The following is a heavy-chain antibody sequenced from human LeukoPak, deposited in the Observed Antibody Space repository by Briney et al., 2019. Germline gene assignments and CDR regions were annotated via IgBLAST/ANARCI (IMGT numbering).Heavy chain of an antibody. CDR3: ARDRSSGWYLTFDY. D-gene: IGHD6-19*01. CDR2: IYHSGST. V-gene: IGHV4-30-2*01. J-gene: IGHJ4*02. CDR1: GGSISSGGYY. Sequence: SETLSLTCTVSGGSISSGGYYWSWIRQPPGKGLEWIGYIYHSGSTYYNPSLKSRVTISVDRSKNQFSLKLSSVTAADTAVYYCARDRSSGWYLTFDYWGQGTLVTVSS.